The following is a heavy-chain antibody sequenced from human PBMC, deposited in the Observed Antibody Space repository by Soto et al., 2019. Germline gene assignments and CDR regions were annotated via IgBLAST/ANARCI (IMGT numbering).Heavy chain of an antibody. CDR2: IYHSGST. Sequence: SETLSLTCAVSAGSISSSEWWICRRLLPGKGLEWIGEIYHSGSTNYNPSLKSRVTISVDKSKNQFSLKLSSVTAADTAVYYCARDYAVAGTTVFDYWGQGTLVTVSS. V-gene: IGHV4-4*02. J-gene: IGHJ4*02. D-gene: IGHD6-19*01. CDR1: AGSISSSEW. CDR3: ARDYAVAGTTVFDY.